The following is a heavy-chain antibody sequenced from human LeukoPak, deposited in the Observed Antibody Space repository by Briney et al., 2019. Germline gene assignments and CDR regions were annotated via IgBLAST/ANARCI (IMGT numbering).Heavy chain of an antibody. J-gene: IGHJ4*02. CDR3: AKDDRWLQFCC. D-gene: IGHD5-24*01. CDR1: GFTFSDYY. Sequence: GGSLRLSCAASGFTFSDYYMSWIRQAPGKGLEWVSYISSSGSTIYYADSVKGRFTISRDNAKNSLYLQMNSLRAEDTAVYYCAKDDRWLQFCCWGQGTLVTVSA. CDR2: ISSSGSTI. V-gene: IGHV3-11*01.